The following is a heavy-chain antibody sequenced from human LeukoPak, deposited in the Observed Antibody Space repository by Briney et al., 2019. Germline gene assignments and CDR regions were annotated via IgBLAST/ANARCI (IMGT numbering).Heavy chain of an antibody. V-gene: IGHV4-39*06. CDR1: GGSFSSNSYY. CDR2: MYYRGST. D-gene: IGHD2-2*01. J-gene: IGHJ4*02. CDR3: AARDCSSTSCSDY. Sequence: SETLSLTCTVSGGSFSSNSYYWGWIRQPPGGGREGIGSMYYRGSTYYNPSLKRRVTISIDPSKDPFPPKLNSVTAPDPAVYYCAARDCSSTSCSDYWGQGTLATVSS.